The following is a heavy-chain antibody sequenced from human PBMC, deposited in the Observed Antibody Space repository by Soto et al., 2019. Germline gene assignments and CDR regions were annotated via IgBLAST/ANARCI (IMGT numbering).Heavy chain of an antibody. D-gene: IGHD2-2*01. CDR1: GFTFSSYA. CDR3: AKDLQVVPAAADDAFDI. CDR2: ISGSGGST. Sequence: EVQLLESGGGLVQPGGSLRLSCAASGFTFSSYAMSWVRQAPGKGLEWVSAISGSGGSTYYADSVKGRFTISRDNSKTTLYLQMNSLRAEDTAVYYCAKDLQVVPAAADDAFDIWGQGTMVTVSS. J-gene: IGHJ3*02. V-gene: IGHV3-23*01.